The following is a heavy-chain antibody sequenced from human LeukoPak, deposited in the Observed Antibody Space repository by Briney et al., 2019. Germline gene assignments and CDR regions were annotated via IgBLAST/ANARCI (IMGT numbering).Heavy chain of an antibody. CDR1: VYTFTTYD. V-gene: IGHV1-8*03. CDR2: MNPNTGNT. J-gene: IGHJ5*02. CDR3: ARSQGQWDHNWFAH. D-gene: IGHD1-26*01. Sequence: ASVTVSFKASVYTFTTYDLNWVRQAAGHGLEWMGWMNPNTGNTHYAQKFQGRVTFTRNTSINTAYMVLSSLTSDDTAVYFCARSQGQWDHNWFAHWGQGTLVTVSS.